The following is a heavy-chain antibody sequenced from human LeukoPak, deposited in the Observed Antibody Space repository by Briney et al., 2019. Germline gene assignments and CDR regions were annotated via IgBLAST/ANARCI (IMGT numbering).Heavy chain of an antibody. CDR1: GGSISSYY. J-gene: IGHJ4*02. Sequence: ETLSLTCTVSGGSISSYYWSWVRQAPGKGLEWVSAITGSGGTTYYADFVKGRFTISRDNSKNTLYLQMNGLRVEDTAVYYCAKMQGYFDYWGQGTLVTVSS. V-gene: IGHV3-23*01. CDR2: ITGSGGTT. CDR3: AKMQGYFDY.